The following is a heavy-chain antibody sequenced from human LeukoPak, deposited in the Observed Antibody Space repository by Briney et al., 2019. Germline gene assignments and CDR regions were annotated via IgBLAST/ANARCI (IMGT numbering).Heavy chain of an antibody. Sequence: TGGSLRLSCAASGFTFSNYWMHWVRQAPGKGLVWVSRINSDGSSTSYADSVKGRFTISRDNAKNTLYLQMNSLRAEDTAVYYCARVWFGELGPYFDYWGQGTLVTVSS. CDR1: GFTFSNYW. V-gene: IGHV3-74*01. CDR3: ARVWFGELGPYFDY. CDR2: INSDGSST. D-gene: IGHD3-10*01. J-gene: IGHJ4*02.